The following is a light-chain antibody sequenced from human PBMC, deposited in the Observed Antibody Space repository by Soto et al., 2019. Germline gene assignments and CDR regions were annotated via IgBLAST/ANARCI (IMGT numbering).Light chain of an antibody. CDR3: NSYTSSSTLYV. J-gene: IGLJ1*01. CDR2: EVS. V-gene: IGLV2-14*01. Sequence: QSALTQPASVSGSPGQSITISCTGTSSDIGAYNYVSWYQQHLGKAPKLMLYEVSNRPSGVSIRFSGSKSGNTASLTISGLQAEDEADYYCNSYTSSSTLYVFGTGTKLTVL. CDR1: SSDIGAYNY.